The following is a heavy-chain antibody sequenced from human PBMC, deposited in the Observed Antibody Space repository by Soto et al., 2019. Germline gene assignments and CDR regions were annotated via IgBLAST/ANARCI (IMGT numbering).Heavy chain of an antibody. V-gene: IGHV3-11*01. CDR2: ISSSGSTI. J-gene: IGHJ4*02. D-gene: IGHD6-19*01. Sequence: GGSLRLSCAASGFTFSDHYMSWIRQAPGKGLEWISYISSSGSTIYYADSVKGRFTISRDNAENSLYLQMRSLRAEDTAVYYCARYSSAWASNYLFDYWGQGTLVTVSS. CDR3: ARYSSAWASNYLFDY. CDR1: GFTFSDHY.